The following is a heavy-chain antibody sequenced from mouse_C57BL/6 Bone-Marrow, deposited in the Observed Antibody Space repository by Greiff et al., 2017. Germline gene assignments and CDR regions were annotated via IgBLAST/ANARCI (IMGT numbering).Heavy chain of an antibody. Sequence: LVESGPELVKPGASVKISCKASGYSFTDYNMNWVKQSNGKSLEWIGVINPNYGTTSYNQKFKGKATLTVDQSSSTAYMQLNSLTSEDSAVYYCARRGRSSYFYWYFDVWGTGTTVTVSS. J-gene: IGHJ1*03. CDR2: INPNYGTT. D-gene: IGHD1-1*01. CDR3: ARRGRSSYFYWYFDV. V-gene: IGHV1-39*01. CDR1: GYSFTDYN.